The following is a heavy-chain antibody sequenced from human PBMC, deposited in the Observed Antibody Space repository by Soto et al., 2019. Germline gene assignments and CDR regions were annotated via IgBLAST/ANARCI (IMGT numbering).Heavy chain of an antibody. CDR1: GYTFTNYG. Sequence: GASVKVSCKTSGYTFTNYGISWVRQAPGQGLEWMGWITTDKGKTTYAQKFQGRVTMTTDTSTSTAYMQMTTLRAEDTAVYYCAKQTGPGSYYNVGSGGHFDYWGQGTLVTVSS. V-gene: IGHV1-18*01. D-gene: IGHD3-10*01. CDR2: ITTDKGKT. J-gene: IGHJ4*02. CDR3: AKQTGPGSYYNVGSGGHFDY.